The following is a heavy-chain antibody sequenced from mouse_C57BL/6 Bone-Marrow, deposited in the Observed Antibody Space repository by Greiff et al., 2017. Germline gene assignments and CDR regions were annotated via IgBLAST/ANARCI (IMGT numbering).Heavy chain of an antibody. D-gene: IGHD1-1*01. V-gene: IGHV5-6*02. CDR2: ISSGGSYT. CDR1: GFTFSSYG. J-gene: IGHJ1*03. Sequence: EVMLVESGGDLVKPGGSLKLSCAASGFTFSSYGMSWVRQTPDKRLEWVATISSGGSYTYYPDSVKGRFTITRDNAKNTLYLQVSSLKSEDTAMYYCARRVHLSRYFDVWGTGTTVTVSS. CDR3: ARRVHLSRYFDV.